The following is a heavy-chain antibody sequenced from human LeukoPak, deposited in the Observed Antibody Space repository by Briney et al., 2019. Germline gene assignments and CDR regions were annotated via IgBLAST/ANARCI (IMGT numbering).Heavy chain of an antibody. CDR1: GGSISSGSYY. CDR3: ARDGGTEYFQH. Sequence: SETLSLTCTVSGGSISSGSYYWSWIRQPAGKGLEWIGRIYTSGSTNYNPSLKSRVTISVDTSKGQFSLKLSSVTAADTAVYYCARDGGTEYFQHWGQGTLVTVSS. V-gene: IGHV4-61*02. D-gene: IGHD2-15*01. CDR2: IYTSGST. J-gene: IGHJ1*01.